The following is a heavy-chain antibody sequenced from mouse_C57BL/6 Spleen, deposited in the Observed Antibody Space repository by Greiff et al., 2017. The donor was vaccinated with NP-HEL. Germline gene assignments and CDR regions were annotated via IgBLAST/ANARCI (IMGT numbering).Heavy chain of an antibody. V-gene: IGHV5-9-1*02. CDR2: ISSGGDYI. CDR3: TRGLGNYYWYFDV. J-gene: IGHJ1*03. Sequence: EVMLVESGEGLVKPGGSLKLSCAASGFTFSSYAMSWVRQTPEKRLEWVAYISSGGDYIYYADTVKGRFTISRDNARNTQYLQMSSPKSEDTAMYYCTRGLGNYYWYFDVWGTGTTVTVSS. CDR1: GFTFSSYA. D-gene: IGHD2-1*01.